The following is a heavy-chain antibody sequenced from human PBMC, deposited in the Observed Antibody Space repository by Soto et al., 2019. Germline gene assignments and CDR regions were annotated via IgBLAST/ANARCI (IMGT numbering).Heavy chain of an antibody. J-gene: IGHJ4*02. CDR2: ISYDGGLQ. Sequence: QAHLVESGGGVVQPGRSLRLSCAASGFTFTSYGMHWVRQAPGTRLEWVAVISYDGGLQHYADSVKGRFTISRDNSNTMVLLQMNSLRAEDTAVYYCVSDRGYGHASVPYSWGQGTLVSVSS. D-gene: IGHD5-18*01. V-gene: IGHV3-30*03. CDR3: VSDRGYGHASVPYS. CDR1: GFTFTSYG.